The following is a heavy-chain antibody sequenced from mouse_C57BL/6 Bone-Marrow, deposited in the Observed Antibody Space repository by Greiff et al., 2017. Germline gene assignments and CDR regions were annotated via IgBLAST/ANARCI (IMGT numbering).Heavy chain of an antibody. CDR3: ARGYYYSKEGAMDY. V-gene: IGHV5-17*01. CDR2: ISSGSSTI. CDR1: GFTFSDSG. J-gene: IGHJ4*01. Sequence: EVQGVESGGGLVKPGGSLKLSCAASGFTFSDSGMHWVRQAPEKGLEWVAYISSGSSTIYYADTVKGRFTISSDNAKNTLFLQMTRLRSEDTAMYYCARGYYYSKEGAMDYWGQGTSVTVSS. D-gene: IGHD2-5*01.